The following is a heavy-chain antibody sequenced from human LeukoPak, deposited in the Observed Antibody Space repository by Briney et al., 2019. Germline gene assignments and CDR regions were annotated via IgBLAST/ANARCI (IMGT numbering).Heavy chain of an antibody. CDR2: IYHSGST. Sequence: SETLSLTCAVSGYSISSGYYWGWIRQPPGKGLEWIGSIYHSGSTYYNPSLKSRVTISVDTSKNQFSLKLSSVTAADTAVYYCARGVVTTRGWLDPWGQGTLVTVSS. V-gene: IGHV4-38-2*01. D-gene: IGHD4-11*01. CDR3: ARGVVTTRGWLDP. J-gene: IGHJ5*02. CDR1: GYSISSGYY.